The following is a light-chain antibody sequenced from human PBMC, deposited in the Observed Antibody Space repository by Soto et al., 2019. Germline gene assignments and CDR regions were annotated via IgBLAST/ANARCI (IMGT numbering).Light chain of an antibody. V-gene: IGKV3-15*01. CDR3: QQYDNWTSVT. CDR2: GTS. J-gene: IGKJ4*01. Sequence: IVMTQSPATLSVSPGERATLSCRASQSVCRSLAWYQQKPGQAPSLLMYGTSARATGIPATLSGSESGTEFTLTISSLKSEDFAVYYCQQYDNWTSVTFGGGTKVEIK. CDR1: QSVCRS.